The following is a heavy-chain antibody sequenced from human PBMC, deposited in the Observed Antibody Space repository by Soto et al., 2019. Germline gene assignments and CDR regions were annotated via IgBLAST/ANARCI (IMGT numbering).Heavy chain of an antibody. CDR3: ARGLRYFDWPQVTNWFDP. V-gene: IGHV4-34*01. CDR2: INHSGST. Sequence: SETLSLTCAVYGGSFSGYYWSWLRQPPGKGLEWIGEINHSGSTNYNPSLKSRVTISVDTSKNQFSLKLSSVTAADTAVYYCARGLRYFDWPQVTNWFDPWGQGTLVTVSS. J-gene: IGHJ5*02. D-gene: IGHD3-9*01. CDR1: GGSFSGYY.